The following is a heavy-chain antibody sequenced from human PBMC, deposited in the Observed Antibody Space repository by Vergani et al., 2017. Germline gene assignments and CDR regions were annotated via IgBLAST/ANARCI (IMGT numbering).Heavy chain of an antibody. CDR1: GGNFSSYT. CDR3: ARGILTGYYQSAHPDD. CDR2: IIPILGIA. V-gene: IGHV1-69*02. D-gene: IGHD3-9*01. J-gene: IGHJ4*02. Sequence: QVQLVQAGAEVKKPGSPVKVSCKASGGNFSSYTISWVRQAPGQGLEWMGRIIPILGIANYAQKIQGRVTITADKSTSTAYMELSSLRSEDTAVYSCARGILTGYYQSAHPDDWGQGSLVTVSS.